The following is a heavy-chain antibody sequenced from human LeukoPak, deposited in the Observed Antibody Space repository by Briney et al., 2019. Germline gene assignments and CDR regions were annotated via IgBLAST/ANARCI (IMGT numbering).Heavy chain of an antibody. D-gene: IGHD6-13*01. V-gene: IGHV1-69*06. J-gene: IGHJ4*02. CDR2: IIPIFGTA. CDR1: GGTFSSYA. Sequence: ASVKVSCKASGGTFSSYAISWVRQAPGQGLEWMGRIIPIFGTANYAQKFQGRVTITADKSMSTAYMELSSLRSEDTAVYYCARARGAAAGTDYWGQGTLVTVSS. CDR3: ARARGAAAGTDY.